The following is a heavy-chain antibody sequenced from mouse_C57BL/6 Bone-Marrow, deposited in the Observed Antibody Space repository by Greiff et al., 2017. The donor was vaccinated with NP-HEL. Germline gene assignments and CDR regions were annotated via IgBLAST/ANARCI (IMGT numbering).Heavy chain of an antibody. Sequence: QVQLQQPGAELVKPGASVKMSCKASGYTFTSYWITWVKQRPGQGLEWIGDIYPGSGSTNYNEKFKSKATLTVDTSSSTAYMPLSSLTSEDSAVYYCASPYGSSPYWYFDVWGTGTTVTVSS. CDR3: ASPYGSSPYWYFDV. V-gene: IGHV1-55*01. J-gene: IGHJ1*03. D-gene: IGHD1-1*01. CDR1: GYTFTSYW. CDR2: IYPGSGST.